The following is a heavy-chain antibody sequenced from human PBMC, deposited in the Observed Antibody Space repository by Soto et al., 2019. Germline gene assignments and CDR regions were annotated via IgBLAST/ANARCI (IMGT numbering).Heavy chain of an antibody. CDR2: ISSSGSTI. Sequence: VQLVETGGGLIQPGESLRLSCAASGFTFSDYYMTWIRQAPGKGLEWVSYISSSGSTIYYADSVKGRFTISRDNAKNSLFLQMNSLRAEDTAVYYCARDGSRYCSSSSCYSGYYYYGMDVWGQGTTVTVSS. CDR3: ARDGSRYCSSSSCYSGYYYYGMDV. CDR1: GFTFSDYY. D-gene: IGHD2-2*01. V-gene: IGHV3-11*01. J-gene: IGHJ6*02.